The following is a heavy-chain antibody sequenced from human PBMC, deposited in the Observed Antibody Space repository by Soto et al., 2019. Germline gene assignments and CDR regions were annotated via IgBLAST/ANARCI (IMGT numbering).Heavy chain of an antibody. CDR1: GYTFTSYG. CDR2: ISAYNGNT. D-gene: IGHD5-12*01. V-gene: IGHV1-18*01. CDR3: ASPGNSGYENDAFDI. Sequence: GASVKVSCKASGYTFTSYGISWVRQAPGQGLEWMGWISAYNGNTNYAQKLQGRVTMTTDTSTSTAYMELRSLRSDDTAVYYCASPGNSGYENDAFDIWGQGTMVTVSS. J-gene: IGHJ3*02.